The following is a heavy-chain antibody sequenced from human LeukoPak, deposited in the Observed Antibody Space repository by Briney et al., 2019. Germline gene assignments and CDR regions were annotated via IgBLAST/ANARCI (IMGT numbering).Heavy chain of an antibody. CDR3: ARDRGALGATIPAIFAVNFFDS. CDR2: IHHSGTA. V-gene: IGHV4-38-2*02. D-gene: IGHD2-2*02. Sequence: SETLSLTCTVSGRSINNGYFWGWIRQPPGKGLEWIASIHHSGTASYNPSLESRVTISVDTSKNQFSLRLSSVTAADTAVYYCARDRGALGATIPAIFAVNFFDSWGQGTLGTVSS. J-gene: IGHJ4*02. CDR1: GRSINNGYF.